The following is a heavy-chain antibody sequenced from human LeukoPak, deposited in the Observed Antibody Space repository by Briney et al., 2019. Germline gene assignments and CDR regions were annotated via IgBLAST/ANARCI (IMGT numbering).Heavy chain of an antibody. D-gene: IGHD6-13*01. CDR3: ARDSQQLGYYFDY. J-gene: IGHJ4*02. CDR2: ISSSSSYI. CDR1: GFTFSSYS. V-gene: IGHV3-21*01. Sequence: PGGSLRLSCAASGFTFSSYSMNWVRQAPGKGLEWVSSISSSSSYIYYADSVKGRFTISRDNAKSSLYLQMNSLRAEDTAVYYCARDSQQLGYYFDYWGQGTLVTVSS.